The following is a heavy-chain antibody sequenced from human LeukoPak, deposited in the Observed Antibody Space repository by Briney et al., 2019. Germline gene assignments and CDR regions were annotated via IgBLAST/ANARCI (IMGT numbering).Heavy chain of an antibody. CDR2: INPNSGGT. Sequence: ASVKVSCKASGYTFTGYYMHWVRQAPGQGLEWMGWINPNSGGTNYAQKFQGRVTMTRDTSISTAYMELSRLRSDDTAVYYRAREVYSGSYDWFDPWGQGTLVTVSS. J-gene: IGHJ5*02. V-gene: IGHV1-2*02. CDR3: AREVYSGSYDWFDP. D-gene: IGHD1-26*01. CDR1: GYTFTGYY.